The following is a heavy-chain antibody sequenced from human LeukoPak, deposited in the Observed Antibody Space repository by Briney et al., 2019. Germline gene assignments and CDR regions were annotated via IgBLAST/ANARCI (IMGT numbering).Heavy chain of an antibody. CDR1: GFTFSSYG. CDR2: IRYDGSNK. D-gene: IGHD4-17*01. CDR3: AKGDGDYGDPDY. V-gene: IGHV3-30*02. J-gene: IGHJ4*02. Sequence: GGSLRLSCAASGFTFSSYGTRWVRQAPGKGLEWVAFIRYDGSNKYYADSVKGRFTISRDNSKNTLYLQMNSLRAEDTAVYYCAKGDGDYGDPDYWGQGTLVTVSS.